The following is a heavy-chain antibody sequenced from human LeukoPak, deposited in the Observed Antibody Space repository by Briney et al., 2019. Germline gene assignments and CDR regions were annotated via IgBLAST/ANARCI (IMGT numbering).Heavy chain of an antibody. CDR2: IHHSGST. D-gene: IGHD3-10*01. CDR3: VTCRAYIRGGFDF. CDR1: SYSISSDYY. Sequence: SETLSLTCAVSSYSISSDYYWNWIRQSPGKGLEWIGSIHHSGSTYYNPSLKSRVTVSVDTSKNQFSLRLSSVTAADTAVYYCVTCRAYIRGGFDFWGQGALVTVSS. J-gene: IGHJ4*02. V-gene: IGHV4-38-2*01.